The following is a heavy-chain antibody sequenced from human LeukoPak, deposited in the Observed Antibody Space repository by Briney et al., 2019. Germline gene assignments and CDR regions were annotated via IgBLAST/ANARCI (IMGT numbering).Heavy chain of an antibody. D-gene: IGHD2-2*01. CDR3: ARGREYQLPYDAFDI. V-gene: IGHV4-31*03. Sequence: PSQTLSLTCTVSGGSISSGGYYWSWIRQHPGKGLEWIGYIYYSGSTYYNPSLESRVTISVDTSKNQFSLKLSSVTAADTAVYYCARGREYQLPYDAFDIWGQGTMVTVSS. CDR2: IYYSGST. CDR1: GGSISSGGYY. J-gene: IGHJ3*02.